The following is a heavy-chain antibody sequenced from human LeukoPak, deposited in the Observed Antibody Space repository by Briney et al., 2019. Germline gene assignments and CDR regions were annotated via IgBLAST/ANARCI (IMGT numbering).Heavy chain of an antibody. Sequence: PGGSLRLSCATSGFTFSNYAISWVRQGPGKGLEWVSAISKSGGRTDYTTSVKGRFTISRDNSKNTLYLQMNSLRVEDTAVYYCAKDYYGSGSPLGRDAFDIWGQGTMVTVSS. CDR1: GFTFSNYA. J-gene: IGHJ3*02. CDR3: AKDYYGSGSPLGRDAFDI. D-gene: IGHD3-10*01. V-gene: IGHV3-23*01. CDR2: ISKSGGRT.